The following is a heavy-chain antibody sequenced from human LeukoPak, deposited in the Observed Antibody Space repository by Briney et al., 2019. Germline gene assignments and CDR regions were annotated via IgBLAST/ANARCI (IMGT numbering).Heavy chain of an antibody. CDR2: ISGSGGST. CDR3: AKDGLPPWFDP. D-gene: IGHD5-12*01. CDR1: GFTFDDYA. Sequence: GGSLRLSCAASGFTFDDYAMHWVRQAPGKGLECVSAISGSGGSTYYADSVKGRFTISRDNSKNTLYLQMNSLRAEDTAVYYCAKDGLPPWFDPWGQGTLVTVSS. J-gene: IGHJ5*02. V-gene: IGHV3-23*01.